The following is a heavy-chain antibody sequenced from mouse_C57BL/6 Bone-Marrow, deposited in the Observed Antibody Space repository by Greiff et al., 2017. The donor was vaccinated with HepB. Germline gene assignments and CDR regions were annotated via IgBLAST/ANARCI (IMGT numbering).Heavy chain of an antibody. D-gene: IGHD1-1*01. Sequence: QVQLQQPGAELVRPGSSVKLSCKASGYTFTSYWMHWVKQRPIQGLEWIGNIDPSDSETHYNQKFKDKATLTVDKSSSTAYMQLSSLTSEDSAVYYCARVHYYGSSWFAYWGQGTLVTVSA. CDR3: ARVHYYGSSWFAY. V-gene: IGHV1-52*01. CDR1: GYTFTSYW. CDR2: IDPSDSET. J-gene: IGHJ3*01.